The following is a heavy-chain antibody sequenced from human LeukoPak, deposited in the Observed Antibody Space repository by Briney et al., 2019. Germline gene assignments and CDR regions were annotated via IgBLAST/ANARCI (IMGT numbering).Heavy chain of an antibody. D-gene: IGHD6-19*01. V-gene: IGHV3-30*07. J-gene: IGHJ5*02. CDR3: ARETIAVQSLDWFDP. Sequence: GRFTISRDNSKNTLYLQMNSLRADDTAVYYCARETIAVQSLDWFDPWGQGTLVTVSS.